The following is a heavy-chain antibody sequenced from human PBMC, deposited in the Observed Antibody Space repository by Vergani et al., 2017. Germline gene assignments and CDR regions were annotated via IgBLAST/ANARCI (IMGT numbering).Heavy chain of an antibody. D-gene: IGHD3-10*01. CDR2: IYTSGST. J-gene: IGHJ4*02. Sequence: QVQLQESGPGLVKPSQTLSLTCTVSGGSISSGSYYWSWIRQPAGKGLEWIGRIYTSGSTNYNPSLKSRVTISVDTSKNQFSLKLSSVTAADTAVYYCTTVGPGYGSGRQAIDYWGQGTLVTVSS. CDR1: GGSISSGSYY. V-gene: IGHV4-61*02. CDR3: TTVGPGYGSGRQAIDY.